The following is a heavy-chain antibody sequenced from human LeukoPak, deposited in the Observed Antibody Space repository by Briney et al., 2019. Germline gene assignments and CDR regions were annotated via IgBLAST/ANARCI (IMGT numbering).Heavy chain of an antibody. V-gene: IGHV4-39*01. Sequence: SETLSLTCTVSGGSISSSSYYWGWIRQPPGEGLEWIGSIYYSGSTYYNPSLKSRVTISVDTSKNQFSLKLSSVTAADTAVYYCASLPADYGDYWGQGTLVTVSS. CDR1: GGSISSSSYY. CDR2: IYYSGST. CDR3: ASLPADYGDY. J-gene: IGHJ4*02.